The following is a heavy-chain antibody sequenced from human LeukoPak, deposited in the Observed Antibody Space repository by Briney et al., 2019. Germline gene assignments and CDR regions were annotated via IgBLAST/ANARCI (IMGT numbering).Heavy chain of an antibody. CDR2: LSGSGGSK. Sequence: GGSLRLSCAGSGYSFRSQSMRWVRQAPGKGLEWVSDLSGSGGSKYYADSVKGRFTISRDNSKNRLYLQMNSLRAEDTAVYYCAKGSIADYWGQGTPVTVSS. V-gene: IGHV3-23*01. D-gene: IGHD6-6*01. CDR3: AKGSIADY. J-gene: IGHJ4*02. CDR1: GYSFRSQS.